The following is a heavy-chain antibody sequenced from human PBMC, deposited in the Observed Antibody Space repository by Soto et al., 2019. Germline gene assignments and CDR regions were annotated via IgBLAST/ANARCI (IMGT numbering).Heavy chain of an antibody. Sequence: GESLKISCKGSGYSFSNYWIGWVRQMPGKGLEWMGIIYPGDSDTRYSPSSQGQVTSSADKSISTAYLQWSSLKASDTAMYYCERTYGSGSYIAFDIWGQGTMVTVSS. CDR1: GYSFSNYW. D-gene: IGHD3-10*01. CDR2: IYPGDSDT. J-gene: IGHJ3*02. CDR3: ERTYGSGSYIAFDI. V-gene: IGHV5-51*01.